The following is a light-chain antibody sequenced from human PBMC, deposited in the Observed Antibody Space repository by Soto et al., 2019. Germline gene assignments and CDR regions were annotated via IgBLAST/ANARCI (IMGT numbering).Light chain of an antibody. CDR1: QSVSSSY. J-gene: IGKJ1*01. V-gene: IGKV3-20*01. CDR2: GAS. CDR3: QQYGSSPQT. Sequence: EIVLTQSPGTLSLSPGERATLSCRASQSVSSSYLAWYQQKPGQAPRLLIYGASSRATGIPDRFSGSGSGTGFPFNIRRLEPEDFAVYYCQQYGSSPQTFGQGTKVEIK.